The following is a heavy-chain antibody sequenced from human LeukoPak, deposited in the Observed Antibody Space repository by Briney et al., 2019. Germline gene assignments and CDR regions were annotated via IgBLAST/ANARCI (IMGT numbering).Heavy chain of an antibody. CDR2: ISGSGYYS. CDR3: AKGGPTGSNYFDF. V-gene: IGHV3-23*01. J-gene: IGHJ4*02. Sequence: GGSLRLSCAASEFTFDNYAMSWVRQAPGKGLEWVSVISGSGYYSYYADSVKGRFTVSRDNCKTTVYLQMNSLRGDATAVYYCAKGGPTGSNYFDFWGQGTLVTVPS. CDR1: EFTFDNYA. D-gene: IGHD1-26*01.